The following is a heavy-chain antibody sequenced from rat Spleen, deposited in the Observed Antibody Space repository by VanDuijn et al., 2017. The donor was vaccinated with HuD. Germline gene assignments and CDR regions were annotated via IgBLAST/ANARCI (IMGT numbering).Heavy chain of an antibody. D-gene: IGHD1-6*01. CDR3: ATGPRILRLDWFAY. J-gene: IGHJ3*01. V-gene: IGHV5-22*01. CDR2: ISYEGSST. Sequence: EVQLVESGGGLVQPGRSLKLSCAASGFTFSDYYMAWVRQAPKQGLEWVASISYEGSSTYYGDSVKGRFTISRDNAKTTLYLQMNSLRSEDTATYYCATGPRILRLDWFAYWGQGTLVTVSS. CDR1: GFTFSDYY.